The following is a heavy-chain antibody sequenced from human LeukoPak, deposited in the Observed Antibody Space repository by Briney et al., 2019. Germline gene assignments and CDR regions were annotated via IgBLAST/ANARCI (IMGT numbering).Heavy chain of an antibody. CDR3: ARETNFDQWELVDY. V-gene: IGHV3-21*01. D-gene: IGHD1-26*01. CDR2: ISSSSSYI. Sequence: PGGSLRLSCAASGFTFSSYSMNWVRQAPGKGLEWVSSISSSSSYIYYADSVKGRFTISRDNAKNSLYLQMNSLRAEDTAVYYCARETNFDQWELVDYWGQGTLVTVSS. CDR1: GFTFSSYS. J-gene: IGHJ4*02.